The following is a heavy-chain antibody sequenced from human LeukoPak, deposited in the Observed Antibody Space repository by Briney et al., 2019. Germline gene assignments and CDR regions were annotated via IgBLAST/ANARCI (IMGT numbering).Heavy chain of an antibody. Sequence: GRSLRLSCAASGFTFSSYAMHWVRQAPGKGLEWVAVISYDGSNKYYADSVKGRFTISRDNSKNTLYLQMNSLRAEDTAVYYCARGSTTYYYDSSGYYHHRKAFDIWGQGTMVTVSS. CDR2: ISYDGSNK. V-gene: IGHV3-30-3*01. CDR3: ARGSTTYYYDSSGYYHHRKAFDI. D-gene: IGHD3-22*01. J-gene: IGHJ3*02. CDR1: GFTFSSYA.